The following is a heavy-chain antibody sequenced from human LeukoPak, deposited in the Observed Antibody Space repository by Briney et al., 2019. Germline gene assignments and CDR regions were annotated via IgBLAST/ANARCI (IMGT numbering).Heavy chain of an antibody. CDR1: GFTFSSYA. Sequence: GASLRLSCAASGFTFSSYAMSWVRQAPGKGLEWVSAISGSGGSTFYADSVKGRFTISRDNSKNTLYLQMNSLRAEDTAVYYCAKEFRDSSGPTFDYWGQGTLVTVSS. D-gene: IGHD3-22*01. J-gene: IGHJ4*02. V-gene: IGHV3-23*01. CDR2: ISGSGGST. CDR3: AKEFRDSSGPTFDY.